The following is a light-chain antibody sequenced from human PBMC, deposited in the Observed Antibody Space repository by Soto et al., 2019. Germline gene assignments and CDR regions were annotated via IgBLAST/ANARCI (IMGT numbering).Light chain of an antibody. CDR2: KAS. CDR3: QHYNSYSEA. CDR1: QTISSW. J-gene: IGKJ1*01. Sequence: DIQMTQSPSTLSGSVGDRVTITCRASQTISSWLAWYQQKPGKAPKLLIYKASTLNSAVPSRFSGRGSGTEFTLTISSLQHDDFTTYYCQHYNSYSEACGQGTKVEL. V-gene: IGKV1-5*03.